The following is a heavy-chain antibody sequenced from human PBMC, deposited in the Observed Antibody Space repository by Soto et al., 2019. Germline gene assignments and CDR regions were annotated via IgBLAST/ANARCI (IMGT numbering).Heavy chain of an antibody. CDR3: ARGRGYSYDYGMDV. Sequence: PGGSLRLSCAASGFTFSSYAMHWVRQAPGKGLEWVAVISYDGSNKYYADSVKGRFTISRDNSKNTLYLQMNSLRAEHTAVYYCARGRGYSYDYGMDVWGQGTTVTVSS. CDR2: ISYDGSNK. V-gene: IGHV3-30-3*01. CDR1: GFTFSSYA. D-gene: IGHD5-18*01. J-gene: IGHJ6*02.